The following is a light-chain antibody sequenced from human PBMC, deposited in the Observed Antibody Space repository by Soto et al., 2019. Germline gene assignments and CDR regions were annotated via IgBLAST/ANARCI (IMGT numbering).Light chain of an antibody. CDR2: EVS. CDR3: SSYTVNSVTLYV. CDR1: SSDIGSNNY. J-gene: IGLJ1*01. Sequence: QSVLTQPASVPGSPGQSITISCTGTSSDIGSNNYVSWYQQHPGKAPKVMIYEVSNRPSGVSNRFSGSKSGNTASLTISGLQAEDEADYYCSSYTVNSVTLYVFGTGTKVTVL. V-gene: IGLV2-14*01.